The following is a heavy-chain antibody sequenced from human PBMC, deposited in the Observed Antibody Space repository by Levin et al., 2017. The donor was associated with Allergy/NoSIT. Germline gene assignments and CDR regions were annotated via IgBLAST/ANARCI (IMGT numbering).Heavy chain of an antibody. CDR1: AGSITGGYY. Sequence: SETLSLTCTVSAGSITGGYYWTWIRQHPRTGLEWIGNIYYSGSTLYNPSLQSRVSISVDMSKNQFSLSLSAVTAADTAVYYCARAFGLLPDFYFCLDVWGQGTTVTVSS. CDR2: IYYSGST. J-gene: IGHJ6*03. D-gene: IGHD2-15*01. CDR3: ARAFGLLPDFYFCLDV. V-gene: IGHV4-31*03.